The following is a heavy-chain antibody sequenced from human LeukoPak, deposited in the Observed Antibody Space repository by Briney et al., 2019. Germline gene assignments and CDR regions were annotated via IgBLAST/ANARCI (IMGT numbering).Heavy chain of an antibody. CDR3: ARRPAFCNSAWCWFDP. V-gene: IGHV5-51*01. CDR1: GYSFTNYW. D-gene: IGHD2/OR15-2a*01. J-gene: IGHJ5*02. CDR2: IYPGSSDI. Sequence: GESLKISCRGSGYSFTNYWIGWMRQMPGKGLEWMGIIYPGSSDIRYNPSFQGQVTISADKSISTAYLQWSSLKASDTAIYYCARRPAFCNSAWCWFDPWGQGTLVTVSS.